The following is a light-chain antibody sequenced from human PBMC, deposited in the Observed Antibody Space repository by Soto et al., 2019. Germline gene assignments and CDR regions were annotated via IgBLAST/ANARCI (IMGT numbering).Light chain of an antibody. CDR3: SSFAGSNNFPYV. Sequence: QSALTQPASVSGSLGQSITISCTGSSSDVGAYDYVSWYQQHPGKAPKLMIYEINKRPSGVPDRFSGSKSGNTASLTVSGLQAEDEADYYCSSFAGSNNFPYVFGTGTKLTVL. J-gene: IGLJ1*01. CDR2: EIN. V-gene: IGLV2-8*01. CDR1: SSDVGAYDY.